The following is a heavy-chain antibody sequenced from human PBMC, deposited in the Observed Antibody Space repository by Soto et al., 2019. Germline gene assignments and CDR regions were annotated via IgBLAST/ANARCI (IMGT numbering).Heavy chain of an antibody. V-gene: IGHV3-30*18. CDR3: TKVCSSSSNCYIIDY. J-gene: IGHJ4*02. CDR1: GFTFSSNG. CDR2: MSNDGSHT. Sequence: QVQLVESGGGVVQPGRSLRLSCAASGFTFSSNGMHWVRQAPGKGLEWVAVMSNDGSHTSYADSAKGRFTISRDNSKNTLYLQMNSLRAEDSGIYYCTKVCSSSSNCYIIDYWGQGARVTVSS. D-gene: IGHD2-15*01.